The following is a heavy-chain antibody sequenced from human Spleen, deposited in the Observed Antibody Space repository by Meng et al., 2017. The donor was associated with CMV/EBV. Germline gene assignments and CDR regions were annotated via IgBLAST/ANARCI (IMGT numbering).Heavy chain of an antibody. V-gene: IGHV1-18*01. CDR3: ARDRATRAYYFDY. CDR1: GYTFTNYA. Sequence: KASGYTFTNYAISWVRQAPGQGLEWMGGISAYNGKTKYAQKLQGRVTMTTDTSTSTAYMELRSLRSDDTAIYFCARDRATRAYYFDYWGQGTLVTVSS. J-gene: IGHJ4*02. D-gene: IGHD1-1*01. CDR2: ISAYNGKT.